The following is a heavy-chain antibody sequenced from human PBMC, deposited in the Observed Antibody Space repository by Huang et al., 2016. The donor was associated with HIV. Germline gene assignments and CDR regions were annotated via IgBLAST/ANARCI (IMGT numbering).Heavy chain of an antibody. D-gene: IGHD3-22*01. CDR1: GYTLTALS. J-gene: IGHJ4*02. CDR3: GTVYRRFRNHDSGDYYFDY. V-gene: IGHV1-24*01. CDR2: FDTEDGET. Sequence: QVQLVQSGAEVKKPGASVKVSCQVSGYTLTALSMHWGRQAPGKGLGWRGGFDTEDGETMYAQTLQGRVTMNEDTSTDTAYMELSSLRSEDTAVYYCGTVYRRFRNHDSGDYYFDYWDQGTLVTVSS.